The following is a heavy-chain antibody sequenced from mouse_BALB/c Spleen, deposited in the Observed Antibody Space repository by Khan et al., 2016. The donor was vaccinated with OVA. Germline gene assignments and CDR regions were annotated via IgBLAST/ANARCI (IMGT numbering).Heavy chain of an antibody. CDR1: GYSITSDYA. D-gene: IGHD4-1*01. CDR2: ISYSGST. Sequence: DVQLQESGPGLVKPSQSLSLTCTVTGYSITSDYAWNWIRQFPGNKLEWMGYISYSGSTSYNPSLKSRISITRDTSKNQFFLQLNSVTTEDTATYYCARRLGRWYFDYWGQGTTLTVSS. J-gene: IGHJ2*01. V-gene: IGHV3-2*02. CDR3: ARRLGRWYFDY.